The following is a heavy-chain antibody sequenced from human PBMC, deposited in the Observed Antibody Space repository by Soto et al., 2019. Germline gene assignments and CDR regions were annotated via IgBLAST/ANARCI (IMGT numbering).Heavy chain of an antibody. D-gene: IGHD6-13*01. CDR3: ARDNSSSWYGQTNWFDP. J-gene: IGHJ5*02. CDR2: IWYDGSNK. V-gene: IGHV3-33*01. CDR1: GFTVSSYG. Sequence: PGGSLRLSCAASGFTVSSYGMHWVRQAPGKGLEWVAVIWYDGSNKYYADSVKGRFTISRDNSKNTLYLQMNSLRAEDTAVYYCARDNSSSWYGQTNWFDPWGQGTLVTVSS.